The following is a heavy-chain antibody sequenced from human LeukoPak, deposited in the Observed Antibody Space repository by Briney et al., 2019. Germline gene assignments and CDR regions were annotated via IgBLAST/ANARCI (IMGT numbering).Heavy chain of an antibody. CDR1: GGTFSSYA. CDR2: IIPIFGTA. Sequence: SVRVSCKASGGTFSSYAISWVRQAPGQGLEWMGGIIPIFGTANYAQKFQGRVTITADEPTSTAYMELSSLRSEDTAVYYCARSASSGYSAGFDYWGQGTLVTVSS. V-gene: IGHV1-69*13. CDR3: ARSASSGYSAGFDY. D-gene: IGHD3-22*01. J-gene: IGHJ4*02.